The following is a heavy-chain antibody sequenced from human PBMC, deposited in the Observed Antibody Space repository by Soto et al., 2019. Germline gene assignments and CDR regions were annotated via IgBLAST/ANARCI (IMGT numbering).Heavy chain of an antibody. Sequence: QVQLVQSGAEVKKPGSSVKVSCKASGGTFSSYAISWVRQAPGQGLEWMGGIIPIFGTANYAQKFQGRVTSTPDEATRRAYMELSGLRSEDTAVYYCARDRGRVTMIVVVLSYFGMDVWGQGTTVTVSS. CDR2: IIPIFGTA. D-gene: IGHD3-22*01. J-gene: IGHJ6*02. CDR3: ARDRGRVTMIVVVLSYFGMDV. V-gene: IGHV1-69*01. CDR1: GGTFSSYA.